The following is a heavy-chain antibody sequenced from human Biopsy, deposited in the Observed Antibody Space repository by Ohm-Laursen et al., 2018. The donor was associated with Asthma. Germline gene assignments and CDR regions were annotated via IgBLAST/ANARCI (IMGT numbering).Heavy chain of an antibody. J-gene: IGHJ6*02. V-gene: IGHV1-69*10. D-gene: IGHD5-12*01. CDR3: ARGYSGSDRIVYYYSGLEV. CDR2: LIPVLGKQ. CDR1: GDSFSNYA. Sequence: GASVKVSCKASGDSFSNYAISWVRQAPGQGLEWMGGLIPVLGKQDNAQMFEGRVTITADESTSTAYMELSSLSSEDTAVYYCARGYSGSDRIVYYYSGLEVWGQGTTVTVSS.